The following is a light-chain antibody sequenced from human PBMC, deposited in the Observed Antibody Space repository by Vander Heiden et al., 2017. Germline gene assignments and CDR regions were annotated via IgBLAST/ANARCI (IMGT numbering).Light chain of an antibody. CDR2: ANT. CDR3: QSYDSSLRGWV. CDR1: SSNIGAGYD. Sequence: QSVLTQPPSVSGAPGQRVTISCTGSSSNIGAGYDVHWYQQLPGTAPKLLIYANTKRPSGVPDRFSGSKSGPSASLAITGLQAEDEADYYCQSYDSSLRGWVFGGGTKLTVL. V-gene: IGLV1-40*01. J-gene: IGLJ3*02.